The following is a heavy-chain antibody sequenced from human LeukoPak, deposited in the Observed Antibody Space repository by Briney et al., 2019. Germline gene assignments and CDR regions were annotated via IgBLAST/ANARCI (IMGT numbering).Heavy chain of an antibody. J-gene: IGHJ4*02. CDR1: GFTFSSYW. CDR2: INSDGSST. Sequence: PGGSLRLSCAASGFTFSSYWMRWVRQAPGKGLVWVSRINSDGSSTSYADSVKGRFTISRDNAKNTLYLQMNSLRAEDTAVYYCARDRGQLWPVHFDYWGQGTLVTVSS. V-gene: IGHV3-74*01. CDR3: ARDRGQLWPVHFDY. D-gene: IGHD5-18*01.